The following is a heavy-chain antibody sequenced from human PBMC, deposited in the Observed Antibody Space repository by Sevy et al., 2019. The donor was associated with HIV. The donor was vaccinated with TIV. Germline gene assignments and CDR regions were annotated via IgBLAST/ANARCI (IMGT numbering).Heavy chain of an antibody. D-gene: IGHD1-26*01. CDR2: HYYNGHI. CDR1: GGSITSLY. Sequence: SETLSLTCTVSGGSITSLYWNWIRQPPGKGLEWIANHYYNGHINYNPSLKSRVTLSLDTSKNQFSLRLSSVTAADTAMYYCAGENAWGRGYSWGQGTLVTVSS. V-gene: IGHV4-59*08. J-gene: IGHJ4*02. CDR3: AGENAWGRGYS.